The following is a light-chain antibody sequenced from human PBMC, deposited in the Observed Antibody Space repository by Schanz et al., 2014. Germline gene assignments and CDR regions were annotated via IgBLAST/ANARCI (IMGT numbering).Light chain of an antibody. CDR3: SSHTAITTAVV. CDR2: DVH. Sequence: QSVLTQPASVSGSPGQSITVSCTGTTDVDYGNFVSWYQQHPGKAPKLIIYDVHHRPSGVSNRFSGSKSGNTASLTISGLQAEDEADYHCSSHTAITTAVVFGGGTKVTVL. J-gene: IGLJ2*01. CDR1: TDVDYGNF. V-gene: IGLV2-14*03.